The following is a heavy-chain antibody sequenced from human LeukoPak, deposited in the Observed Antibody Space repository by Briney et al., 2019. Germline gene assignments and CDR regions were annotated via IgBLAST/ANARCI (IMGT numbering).Heavy chain of an antibody. CDR2: INPNSGGT. CDR3: ARDLAVRGVNYYYYYYMDV. V-gene: IGHV1-2*02. D-gene: IGHD3-10*01. J-gene: IGHJ6*03. Sequence: ASVKVSCKASGYTFTGYYMHWVRQAPGQGLEWMGWINPNSGGTNYAQKFQGRVTMTRDTSISTAYMELSRLRSDDTAVYYCARDLAVRGVNYYYYYYMDVWGKGTTVTISS. CDR1: GYTFTGYY.